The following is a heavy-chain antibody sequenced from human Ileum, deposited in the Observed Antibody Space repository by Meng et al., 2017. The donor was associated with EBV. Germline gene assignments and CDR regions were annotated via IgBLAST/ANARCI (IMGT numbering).Heavy chain of an antibody. CDR2: IFYTGST. V-gene: IGHV4-30-4*01. J-gene: IGHJ5*02. Sequence: QVHLQESGPGLVKPSPXLSLPCTVSGDTLFNGGHYWTWLRQPPGKGLEWIGYIFYTGSTYYNPSLKSRVTISLDLSKNQFSLNLTSVTAADTAVYYCARDSNGDYGWVDPWGQGTLVTVSS. CDR1: GDTLFNGGHY. D-gene: IGHD4-17*01. CDR3: ARDSNGDYGWVDP.